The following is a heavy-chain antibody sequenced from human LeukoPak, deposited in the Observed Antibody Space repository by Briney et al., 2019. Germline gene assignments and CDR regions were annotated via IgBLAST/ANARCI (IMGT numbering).Heavy chain of an antibody. CDR1: GFTFSSYA. CDR2: ISGSGGTT. J-gene: IGHJ4*02. CDR3: AKDRLAPSPQYYFDN. D-gene: IGHD6-19*01. V-gene: IGHV3-23*01. Sequence: QPGGSLRLSCAASGFTFSSYAMSWVRQAPGKGLEWVSVISGSGGTTYYADSVKGRFTISRDNSKSTLYLQMNTLRAEDTAVYYCAKDRLAPSPQYYFDNWGQGTLVTVSS.